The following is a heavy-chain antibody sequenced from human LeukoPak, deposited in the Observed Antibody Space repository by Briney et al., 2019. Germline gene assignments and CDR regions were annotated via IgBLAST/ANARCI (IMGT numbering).Heavy chain of an antibody. Sequence: PSETLSLTCTVSGGYISSYYWSWIRQPAGKGLEWIGSIYTSGSTNYNPSLKSRVTMSVDTSKNQFSLKLSSVTAADTAVYYCARQIAVVTEDDAFDIWGQGTMVTVSS. J-gene: IGHJ3*02. CDR3: ARQIAVVTEDDAFDI. V-gene: IGHV4-4*07. D-gene: IGHD3-22*01. CDR1: GGYISSYY. CDR2: IYTSGST.